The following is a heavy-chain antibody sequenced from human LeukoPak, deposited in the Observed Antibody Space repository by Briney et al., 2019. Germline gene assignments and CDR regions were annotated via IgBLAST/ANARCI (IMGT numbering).Heavy chain of an antibody. V-gene: IGHV3-66*01. D-gene: IGHD6-13*01. J-gene: IGHJ4*02. CDR1: EITVSSNY. CDR2: IYSDGST. Sequence: GGSLRLSCAASEITVSSNYMAWVRQAPGKGLEWVSVIYSDGSTYFADSVKGRFSISRDNSKNTVYLQMNRLRAEDTAVYYCARDIGSSAGFDYWGQGTLVTVSS. CDR3: ARDIGSSAGFDY.